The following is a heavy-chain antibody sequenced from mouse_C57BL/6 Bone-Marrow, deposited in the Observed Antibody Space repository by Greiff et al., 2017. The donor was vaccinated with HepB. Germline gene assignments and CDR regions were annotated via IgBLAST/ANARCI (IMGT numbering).Heavy chain of an antibody. D-gene: IGHD1-1*01. CDR2: ISNLAYSI. CDR1: GFTFSDYG. J-gene: IGHJ1*03. Sequence: EVKLVESGGGLVQPGGSLKLSCAASGFTFSDYGMAWVRQAPRQGPEWVAFISNLAYSIYYADTVTGRFTISRENAKNTLYLEMSSLRSEDTAMYYCARYYYGKGWYFDVWGTGTTVTVSS. V-gene: IGHV5-15*04. CDR3: ARYYYGKGWYFDV.